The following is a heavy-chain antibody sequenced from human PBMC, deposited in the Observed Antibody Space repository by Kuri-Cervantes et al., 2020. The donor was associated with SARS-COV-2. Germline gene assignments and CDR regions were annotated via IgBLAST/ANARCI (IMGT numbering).Heavy chain of an antibody. CDR1: GGSISSGGYS. CDR2: IYHSGST. Sequence: SETLSLTCAVSGGSISSGGYSWSWIRQPPGKGLEWIGYIYHSGSTYYNPSLKSRVTMSVDTSKNQFSLKLSSVTAADTAVYYCARDPSMGSTTDAFDIWGQGTVVTVSS. J-gene: IGHJ3*02. V-gene: IGHV4-30-2*01. D-gene: IGHD2/OR15-2a*01. CDR3: ARDPSMGSTTDAFDI.